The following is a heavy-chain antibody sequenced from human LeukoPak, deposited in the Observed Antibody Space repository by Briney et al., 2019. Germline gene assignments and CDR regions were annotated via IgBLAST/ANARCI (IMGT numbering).Heavy chain of an antibody. J-gene: IGHJ4*02. V-gene: IGHV1-2*04. D-gene: IGHD5-12*01. Sequence: GASVKVSCKASGYTFTGYYMHWVRQAPGQGLEWMGWINPNSGGTNYAQKFQGWVTMTRDTSISTAYMELSRLRSDDTAVYYCARDRSEGEYSGYDSLYYWGQGTLVTVSS. CDR3: ARDRSEGEYSGYDSLYY. CDR2: INPNSGGT. CDR1: GYTFTGYY.